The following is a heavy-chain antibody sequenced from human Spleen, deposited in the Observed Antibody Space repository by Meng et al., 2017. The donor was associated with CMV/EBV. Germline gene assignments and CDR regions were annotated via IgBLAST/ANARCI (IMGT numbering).Heavy chain of an antibody. V-gene: IGHV3-20*04. J-gene: IGHJ4*02. CDR3: ARGGGALTNYDPFDY. D-gene: IGHD4/OR15-4a*01. CDR2: INWNGASI. Sequence: GGSLRLSCAASGFIFDNYGMSWVRQAPGKGLEWVSAINWNGASIGYADSVKGRFTISRDNAKNSLYLQMNSLRAEDTALYYCARGGGALTNYDPFDYWGQGTLVTVSS. CDR1: GFIFDNYG.